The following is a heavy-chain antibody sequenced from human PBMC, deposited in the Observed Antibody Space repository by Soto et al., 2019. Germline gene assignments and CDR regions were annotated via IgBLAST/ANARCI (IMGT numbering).Heavy chain of an antibody. D-gene: IGHD6-19*01. J-gene: IGHJ5*02. CDR2: TYYRSKWYN. Sequence: PSQTLSLTCAISGDSVSSNRAAWNWIRQSPSRGLEWLGRTYYRSKWYNEYAVSVKSRIIINADTSMNQFSLQLNSVTPEDTAVYYCARRGIAVAGSKNNWFDLWGQGILVTVSS. CDR1: GDSVSSNRAA. CDR3: ARRGIAVAGSKNNWFDL. V-gene: IGHV6-1*01.